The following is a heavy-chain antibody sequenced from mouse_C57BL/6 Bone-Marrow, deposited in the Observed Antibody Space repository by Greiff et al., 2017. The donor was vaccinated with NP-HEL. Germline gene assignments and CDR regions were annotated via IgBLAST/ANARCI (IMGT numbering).Heavy chain of an antibody. Sequence: EVQLQQSGAELVRPGASVKLSCTASGFNIKDYYMHWVKQRPEQGLEWIGWIDPENGDTEYASKFQGKATITADTSSNTAYLQLSSLTSEDTAVDYCTSCITTALRDYWGQGTTLTVSS. V-gene: IGHV14-4*01. CDR3: TSCITTALRDY. D-gene: IGHD1-2*01. CDR1: GFNIKDYY. CDR2: IDPENGDT. J-gene: IGHJ2*01.